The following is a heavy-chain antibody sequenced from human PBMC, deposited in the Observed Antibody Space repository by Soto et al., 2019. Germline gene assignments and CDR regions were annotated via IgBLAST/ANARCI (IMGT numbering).Heavy chain of an antibody. J-gene: IGHJ4*02. CDR3: AKVLSELVPRYLDT. V-gene: IGHV1-46*01. CDR2: ITPGGGIT. CDR1: GYTFTTYD. D-gene: IGHD6-13*01. Sequence: QVQLVQSGAEVKKPGASVRVSCKASGYTFTTYDIHWVRQAPGLGLEWMGIITPGGGITSYAQKFKGRITITRDTSTSTVYMELSSLRSEDTAMYYCAKVLSELVPRYLDTGGQGTLVTVSS.